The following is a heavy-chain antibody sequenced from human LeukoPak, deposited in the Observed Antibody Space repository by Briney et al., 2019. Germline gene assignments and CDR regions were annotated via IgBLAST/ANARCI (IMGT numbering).Heavy chain of an antibody. CDR1: GGAIGSGAYY. V-gene: IGHV4-31*03. CDR3: ASAYLIRDAFDI. D-gene: IGHD3-16*01. Sequence: SETLSLTCTVSGGAIGSGAYYWSWIRQHPGKGLEWFGYIHYSGSTYYNPSLKSRVTISVDTSKNQFSLKLSYVTAEDTAVYYCASAYLIRDAFDIWGQGTMVTVSS. CDR2: IHYSGST. J-gene: IGHJ3*02.